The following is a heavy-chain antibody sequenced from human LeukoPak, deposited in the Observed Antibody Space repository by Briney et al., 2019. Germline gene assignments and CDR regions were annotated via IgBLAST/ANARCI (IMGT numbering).Heavy chain of an antibody. CDR2: IYYSGSS. Sequence: SETLSLTCSVSGGSISSTIYYWGWIRQPPGKGLEWIGSIYYSGSSYYNPSLKSRVTISVDTSKKQFSLKLSSMTAADTAVYYCVEGLVEQGGFDVWGQGTKVTVSS. V-gene: IGHV4-39*07. D-gene: IGHD2-2*01. J-gene: IGHJ3*01. CDR3: VEGLVEQGGFDV. CDR1: GGSISSTIYY.